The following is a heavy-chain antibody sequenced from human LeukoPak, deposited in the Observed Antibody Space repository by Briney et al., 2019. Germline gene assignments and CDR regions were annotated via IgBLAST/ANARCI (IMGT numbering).Heavy chain of an antibody. CDR3: ATAGVPYYYYYGMDV. D-gene: IGHD3-3*01. J-gene: IGHJ6*02. CDR1: GYTFTSYD. CDR2: MNPNSGNT. Sequence: ASVTVSCKASGYTFTSYDINWVRQATGQGLEWMGWMNPNSGNTGYAQKFQGRVTMTEDTSTDTAYMELSSLRSEDTAAYYCATAGVPYYYYYGMDVWGQGTTVTVSS. V-gene: IGHV1-8*01.